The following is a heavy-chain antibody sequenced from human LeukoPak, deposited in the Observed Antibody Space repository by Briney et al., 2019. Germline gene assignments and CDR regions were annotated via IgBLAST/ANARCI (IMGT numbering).Heavy chain of an antibody. D-gene: IGHD1-26*01. CDR1: GYTFTSYG. CDR2: ISAYNGYT. V-gene: IGHV1-18*01. J-gene: IGHJ4*02. CDR3: ARKLRGYSGSYFDY. Sequence: ASVKVSCKASGYTFTSYGISWVRQAPGQGLEWMGWISAYNGYTKYAQRLQGRVTMTADTSTGTAYMQLRSLRSDDTAVYYCARKLRGYSGSYFDYWGQGTLVTVSS.